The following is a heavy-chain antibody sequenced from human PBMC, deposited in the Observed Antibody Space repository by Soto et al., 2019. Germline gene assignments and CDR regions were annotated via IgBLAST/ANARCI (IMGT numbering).Heavy chain of an antibody. D-gene: IGHD3-3*01. CDR3: ARGITIFGVVIGLEYYYYMDV. CDR2: IYYSGST. Sequence: SETLSLTCTVSDGSISSYYWSWIRQPPGKGLEWIGYIYYSGSTNYNPSLKSRVTISVDTSKNQFSLKLSSVTAADTAVYYCARGITIFGVVIGLEYYYYMDVWGKGTTVTV. J-gene: IGHJ6*03. CDR1: DGSISSYY. V-gene: IGHV4-59*08.